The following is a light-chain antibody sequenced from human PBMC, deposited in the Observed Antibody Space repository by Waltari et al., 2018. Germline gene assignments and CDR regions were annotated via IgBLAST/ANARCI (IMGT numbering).Light chain of an antibody. J-gene: IGLJ2*01. CDR3: GTWDTSLSPHVI. V-gene: IGLV1-51*02. Sequence: QSLLTQPPSVSAAPGQKVTISCSGSDSNIGTNFVSWYQQVPGSAPKLLIFEDEKRPSGIPALFSGSKSATSATLAITGLQPRDEADFYCGTWDTSLSPHVIFGGGTRLTVL. CDR1: DSNIGTNF. CDR2: EDE.